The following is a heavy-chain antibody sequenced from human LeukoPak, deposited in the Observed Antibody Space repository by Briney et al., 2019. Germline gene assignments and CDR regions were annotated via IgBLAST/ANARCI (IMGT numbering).Heavy chain of an antibody. CDR2: INPNIGGT. CDR3: ARDRGAGGWECGTY. V-gene: IGHV1-2*06. D-gene: IGHD1-26*01. J-gene: IGHJ4*02. CDR1: GYTFTGYY. Sequence: ASVKVSCKASGYTFTGYYMHWVRQAPGQGLEWMVRINPNIGGTNFAQKFQGRVTMTRDTSINTAYMELSRLTPDDTAVYYCARDRGAGGWECGTYWGQGTLVTVSS.